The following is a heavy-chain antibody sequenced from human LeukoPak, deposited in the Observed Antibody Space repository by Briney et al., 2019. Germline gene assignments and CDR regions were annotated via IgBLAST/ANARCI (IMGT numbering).Heavy chain of an antibody. CDR2: VSGSGDYT. CDR1: LFTFSYYA. CDR3: VKEIYAYGSRGFDY. V-gene: IGHV3-23*01. Sequence: GGSLRLSCSASLFTFSYYAMTWVRQAPGKGLEWVSGVSGSGDYTYYADSVKGRFTISRDNSKNTLYLQLNSLRVEDTAVYYCVKEIYAYGSRGFDYWGQGTLVTVSS. J-gene: IGHJ4*02. D-gene: IGHD3-10*01.